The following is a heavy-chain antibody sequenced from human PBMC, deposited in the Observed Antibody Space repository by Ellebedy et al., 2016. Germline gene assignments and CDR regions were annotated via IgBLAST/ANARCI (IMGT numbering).Heavy chain of an antibody. D-gene: IGHD4-17*01. CDR1: GLNLGNYF. CDR2: ISGGGDST. Sequence: GGSLRLSXTASGLNLGNYFMSWVRQAPGGGLEWVSTISGGGDSTVYADSVKGRFTISRDNSRNTLYLQMNSLRAEDTAIYYCYYGHYSGSWGQGTLVTVSS. CDR3: YYGHYSGS. J-gene: IGHJ4*02. V-gene: IGHV3-23*01.